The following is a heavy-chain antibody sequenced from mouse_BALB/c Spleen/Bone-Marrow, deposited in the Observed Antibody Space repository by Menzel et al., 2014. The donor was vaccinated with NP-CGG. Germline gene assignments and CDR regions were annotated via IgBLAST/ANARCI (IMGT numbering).Heavy chain of an antibody. CDR1: GFTFSDYY. J-gene: IGHJ3*01. CDR2: ISDGGSYT. D-gene: IGHD3-3*01. CDR3: GRAWFAY. Sequence: DVKLVESGGGLVKPGGSLKLSCAASGFTFSDYYMYWVRQTPEKRLEWVATISDGGSYTYYPDSVKGRFTISRDNAKNNLYLQMSSLKSEDTAMYYCGRAWFAYWAQGTLVTVSA. V-gene: IGHV5-4*02.